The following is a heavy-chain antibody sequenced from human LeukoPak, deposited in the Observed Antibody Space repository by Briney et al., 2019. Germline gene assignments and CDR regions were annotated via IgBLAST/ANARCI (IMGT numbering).Heavy chain of an antibody. CDR2: IYSTGST. D-gene: IGHD3-3*01. J-gene: IGHJ2*01. V-gene: IGHV4-59*01. Sequence: SETLSLTCTVSGGSISNYYWTWVRRPPGKGLEWVGSIYSTGSTNYNASLKSRVTISLDTSKNQFSLKLSSVTAADTAVYYCARVETSRYWYFDLWGRGTLVTVSS. CDR1: GGSISNYY. CDR3: ARVETSRYWYFDL.